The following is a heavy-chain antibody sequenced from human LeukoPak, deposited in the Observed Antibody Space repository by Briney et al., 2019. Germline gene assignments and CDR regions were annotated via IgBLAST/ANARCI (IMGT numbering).Heavy chain of an antibody. V-gene: IGHV4-59*01. CDR2: IYYSGNT. Sequence: PSETLSLTCTVSGGSISSYYWSWIRQPPGKGLEWIGYIYYSGNTNYNPSLKSRVTISVGTSKNQFSLKLSSVTAADTAVYYCARGRGYGSGSPLDYWCQGTLVTVSS. CDR1: GGSISSYY. CDR3: ARGRGYGSGSPLDY. J-gene: IGHJ4*02. D-gene: IGHD3-10*01.